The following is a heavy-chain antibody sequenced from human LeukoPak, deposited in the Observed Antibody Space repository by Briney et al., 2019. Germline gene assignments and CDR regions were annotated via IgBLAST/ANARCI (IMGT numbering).Heavy chain of an antibody. V-gene: IGHV3-23*01. Sequence: GGSLRLSCAASGFTFDDYAMHWVRQAPGKGLEWVSAISGSGGSTYYADSVKGRFTISRDNSKNTLYLQMNSLRAEDTAVYYCAKDKTIQLWLEGYFDYWGQGTLVTVSS. D-gene: IGHD5-18*01. CDR1: GFTFDDYA. J-gene: IGHJ4*02. CDR2: ISGSGGST. CDR3: AKDKTIQLWLEGYFDY.